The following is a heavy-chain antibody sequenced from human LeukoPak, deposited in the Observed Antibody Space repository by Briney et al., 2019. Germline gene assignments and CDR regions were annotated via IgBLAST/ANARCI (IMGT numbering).Heavy chain of an antibody. D-gene: IGHD1-1*01. J-gene: IGHJ4*02. CDR2: ISYDGSNK. V-gene: IGHV3-30*01. CDR3: ARARVELGNYYFDY. Sequence: GGSLRLSCAASGFTFSSYAMPWVRRAPGKGLEWVAVISYDGSNKYYADSVKGRFTISRDNSKNTLYLQMNSLRAEDTAVYYCARARVELGNYYFDYWGQGTLVTVSS. CDR1: GFTFSSYA.